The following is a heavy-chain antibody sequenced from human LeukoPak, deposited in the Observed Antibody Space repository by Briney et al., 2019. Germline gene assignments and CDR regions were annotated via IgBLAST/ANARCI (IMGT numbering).Heavy chain of an antibody. CDR3: ARAGSSGDYQAGSFEY. CDR1: GYTLHKYK. Sequence: ASVKVSCKASGYTLHKYKVHLVGPAPGQGLEWMGIINPTGGSTNYAQKFQGRVTMTRDMSTTTVYMDLSSLKSEDTAVYYCARAGSSGDYQAGSFEYWGQGTLVTVSS. D-gene: IGHD1-26*01. V-gene: IGHV1-46*02. CDR2: INPTGGST. J-gene: IGHJ4*02.